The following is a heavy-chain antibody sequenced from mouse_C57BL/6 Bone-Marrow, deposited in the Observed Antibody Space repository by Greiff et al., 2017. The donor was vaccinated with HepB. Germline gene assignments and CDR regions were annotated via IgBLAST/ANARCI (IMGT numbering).Heavy chain of an antibody. D-gene: IGHD2-3*01. CDR1: GYTFTSYW. CDR2: IDPSDSET. V-gene: IGHV1-52*01. CDR3: ARSDDGYYLYYFDY. Sequence: VQLQQPGAELVRPESSVKLSCKASGYTFTSYWMHWVKQRPIQGLEWIGNIDPSDSETHYNQKFKDKATLTVDKSSSTAYMQLSSLTSEDSAVYYCARSDDGYYLYYFDYWGQGTTLTVSS. J-gene: IGHJ2*01.